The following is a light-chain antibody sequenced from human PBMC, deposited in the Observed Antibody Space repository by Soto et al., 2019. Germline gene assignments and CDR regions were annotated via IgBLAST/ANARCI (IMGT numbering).Light chain of an antibody. J-gene: IGKJ4*01. Sequence: LHSCVTDSVSTTCRASQSINSWLAWYQQKSGKAPKLLIYKASSLESGVPSRFSGSGSGTEFTLIISSLQPDDFATYYCQQYNSYPLTSGGGTRVDSK. CDR1: QSINSW. V-gene: IGKV1-5*03. CDR3: QQYNSYPLT. CDR2: KAS.